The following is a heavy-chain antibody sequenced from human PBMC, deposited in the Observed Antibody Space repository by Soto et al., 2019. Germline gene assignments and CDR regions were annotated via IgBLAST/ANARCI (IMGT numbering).Heavy chain of an antibody. CDR2: IYYSGST. CDR1: GGPISSYY. CDR3: ARGISGYRYEGALNYYYYGMDV. V-gene: IGHV4-59*01. J-gene: IGHJ6*02. D-gene: IGHD5-18*01. Sequence: SSTLSLTCTVSGGPISSYYWSWMRQPPGKGLEWGAYIYYSGSTNYNPSLKSRVTISVDTSKNQFSLKLSSVTAADTAVYYCARGISGYRYEGALNYYYYGMDVWGQGTAVTVSS.